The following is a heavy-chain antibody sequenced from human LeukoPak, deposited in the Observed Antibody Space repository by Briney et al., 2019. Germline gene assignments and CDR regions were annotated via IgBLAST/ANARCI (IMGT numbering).Heavy chain of an antibody. CDR3: ARDHMAAITGYFDS. J-gene: IGHJ4*02. CDR2: IDNSGDTI. D-gene: IGHD5-24*01. V-gene: IGHV3-48*03. Sequence: SGGSLRLACAASGFTFSSYQMNWARQAPGKGLEWVSYIDNSGDTIFYADSVKGRLTISRDNAKNSLYLQMNSLRGEDTAVYYCARDHMAAITGYFDSWGQGTLVTASS. CDR1: GFTFSSYQ.